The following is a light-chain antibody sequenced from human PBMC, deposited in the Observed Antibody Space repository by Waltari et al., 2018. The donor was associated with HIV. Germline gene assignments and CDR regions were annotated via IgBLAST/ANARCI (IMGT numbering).Light chain of an antibody. Sequence: QSALTQPASVSGSFGQSITISCTGSSSDVGSYNLVSWYPHHPGKAPKLILYEVFKRPSGVSNRFSGSKSGNTASLTVSGLQAEDEGHYYCCSYAGSRIPFGGGTKLTVL. J-gene: IGLJ2*01. CDR3: CSYAGSRIP. CDR2: EVF. CDR1: SSDVGSYNL. V-gene: IGLV2-23*02.